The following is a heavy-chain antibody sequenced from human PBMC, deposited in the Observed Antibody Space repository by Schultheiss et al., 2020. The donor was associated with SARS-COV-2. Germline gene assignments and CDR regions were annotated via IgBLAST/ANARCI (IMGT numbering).Heavy chain of an antibody. Sequence: GGSLRLSCAASGFTFSSYAMSWVRQAPGKGLEWVSAISGSGGSTYYADSVKGRFTISRDNSKNTLYLQMNSLRAEDTAVYYCARAREKWGDPYYYGMDVWGQGTTVTVSS. V-gene: IGHV3-23*01. CDR1: GFTFSSYA. J-gene: IGHJ6*02. CDR2: ISGSGGST. CDR3: ARAREKWGDPYYYGMDV. D-gene: IGHD1-26*01.